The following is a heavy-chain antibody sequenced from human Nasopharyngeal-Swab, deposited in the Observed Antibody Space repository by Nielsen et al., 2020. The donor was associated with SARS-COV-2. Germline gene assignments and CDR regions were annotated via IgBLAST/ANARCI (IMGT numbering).Heavy chain of an antibody. D-gene: IGHD2-8*01. CDR3: AKAQSISLMVYAVPFDY. V-gene: IGHV3-21*04. CDR2: ISSSGSYM. Sequence: GGSLRLSCAASGFTFSDYTMNWVRQAPGQGLEWVSSISSSGSYMYYTDSVKGRFTISRDNARNSLYLQMNSLRAEDTALYYCAKAQSISLMVYAVPFDYWGQGTLVTVSS. J-gene: IGHJ4*02. CDR1: GFTFSDYT.